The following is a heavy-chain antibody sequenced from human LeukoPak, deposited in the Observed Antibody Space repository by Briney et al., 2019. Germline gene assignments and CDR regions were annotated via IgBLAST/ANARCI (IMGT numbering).Heavy chain of an antibody. J-gene: IGHJ3*02. CDR3: ARRGGNPLGAFDI. CDR1: GASVSNYD. V-gene: IGHV4-59*02. Sequence: PSETLSLTCSVSGASVSNYDWSWIRQPPGKGLEWIGYVYYSGRTNYNPSLESRVTISVDTSKNQFSLKLTSVTAADTAMYYCARRGGNPLGAFDIWGQGTMVTVSS. D-gene: IGHD4-23*01. CDR2: VYYSGRT.